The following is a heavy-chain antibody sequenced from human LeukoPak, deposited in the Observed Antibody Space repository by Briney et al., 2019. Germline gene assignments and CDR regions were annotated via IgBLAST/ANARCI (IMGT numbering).Heavy chain of an antibody. CDR1: GYTFSGYY. CDR2: INPHTGGT. V-gene: IGHV1-2*02. D-gene: IGHD4-17*01. CDR3: ARVASYGDLPDALEI. J-gene: IGHJ3*02. Sequence: ASVKFSCETFGYTFSGYYMQWVRQAPGQGLEWMGWINPHTGGTKYGHKFQGRVTMTRDRSISTAYMEVSSLTPDDTAVYYCARVASYGDLPDALEIWGQGTLVIVSS.